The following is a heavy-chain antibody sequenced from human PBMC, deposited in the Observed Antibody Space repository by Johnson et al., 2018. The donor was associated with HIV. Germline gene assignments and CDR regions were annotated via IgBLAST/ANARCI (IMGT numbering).Heavy chain of an antibody. CDR3: VKDIWASYDAFEI. D-gene: IGHD3-16*01. Sequence: VQLVESGGGLVKPGGSLRLSCAASGFTFSDYYMSWIRQAPGKGLQWVSGISWDSGRIGYTDSVKDRFTISRDNAKNSLYLQMNSLRAEDTALYYCVKDIWASYDAFEIWGQGTMVTVSS. J-gene: IGHJ3*02. CDR1: GFTFSDYY. CDR2: ISWDSGRI. V-gene: IGHV3-9*01.